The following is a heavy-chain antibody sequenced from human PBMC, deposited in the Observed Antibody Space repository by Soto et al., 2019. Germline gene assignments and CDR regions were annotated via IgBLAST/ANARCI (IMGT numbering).Heavy chain of an antibody. CDR1: GGSISSYY. Sequence: QVQLQESGPGLVKPSETLSLTCTVSGGSISSYYWSWIRQLPGKGLEWIGYIYYSGRTNYNPSLKSRVTISENTSKNQFSLKLSAVTAADTAVYYGAKLWGGYGDYWGQGTRVTVSS. D-gene: IGHD3-16*01. CDR2: IYYSGRT. CDR3: AKLWGGYGDY. V-gene: IGHV4-59*08. J-gene: IGHJ4*02.